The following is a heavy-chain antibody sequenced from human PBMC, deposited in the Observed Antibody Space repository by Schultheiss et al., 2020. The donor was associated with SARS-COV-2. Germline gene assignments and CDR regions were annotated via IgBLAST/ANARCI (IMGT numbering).Heavy chain of an antibody. V-gene: IGHV3-21*01. J-gene: IGHJ4*02. CDR2: ISSSSSYI. Sequence: GGSLRLSCAASGFTVSSNYMSWVRQAPGKGLEWVSSISSSSSYIYYADSVKGRFTISRENAKNSLYLQMNSLRAEDTAVYYCARRRIGFDYWGQGTLVTVSS. CDR1: GFTVSSNY. CDR3: ARRRIGFDY. D-gene: IGHD2/OR15-2a*01.